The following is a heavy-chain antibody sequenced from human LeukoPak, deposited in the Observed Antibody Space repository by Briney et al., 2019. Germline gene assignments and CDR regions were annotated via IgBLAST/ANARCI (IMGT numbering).Heavy chain of an antibody. CDR2: ISYSGFT. CDR1: GGPISSYQ. CDR3: AGHHPRNTVDF. D-gene: IGHD2/OR15-2a*01. V-gene: IGHV4-59*08. Sequence: PSETLSLACTVSGGPISSYQWSWIRQPPGKGLEWIGYISYSGFTNYNPSLKSRVTISLDTSKNQFSLKLTSVTAADTAVYYCAGHHPRNTVDFWGQGTLVTVSS. J-gene: IGHJ4*02.